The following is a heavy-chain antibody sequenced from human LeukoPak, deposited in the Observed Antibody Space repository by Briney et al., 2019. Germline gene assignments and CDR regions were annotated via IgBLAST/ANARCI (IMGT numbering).Heavy chain of an antibody. V-gene: IGHV3-48*04. J-gene: IGHJ4*02. CDR3: AREGDLELLRPFDY. CDR2: ISSSGSTI. Sequence: PGGSLRLSCAASGFTFSSYGMHWVRQAPGKGLEWVSYISSSGSTIYYADSVKGRFTISRDNAKNSLYLQMNSLRAEDTAVYYCAREGDLELLRPFDYWGQGTLVTVSS. D-gene: IGHD1-26*01. CDR1: GFTFSSYG.